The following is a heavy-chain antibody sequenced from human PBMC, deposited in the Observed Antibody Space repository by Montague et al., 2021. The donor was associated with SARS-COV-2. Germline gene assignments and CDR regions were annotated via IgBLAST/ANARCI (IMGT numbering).Heavy chain of an antibody. CDR2: IYHTGST. D-gene: IGHD2-2*01. Sequence: TLSLTCTVSGGSITSGGYYWTWIRQHPGKGLEWIGYIYHTGSTYYXPSLQSRLRTSVDTSKNEFSLTLTSVTAADMAIYYCARDRGSGSRPAGYIDLWGRGTLVTVSS. CDR1: GGSITSGGYY. V-gene: IGHV4-31*03. CDR3: ARDRGSGSRPAGYIDL. J-gene: IGHJ2*01.